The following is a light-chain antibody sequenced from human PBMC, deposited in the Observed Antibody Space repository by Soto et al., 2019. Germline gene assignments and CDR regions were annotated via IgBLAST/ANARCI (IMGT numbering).Light chain of an antibody. J-gene: IGKJ5*01. V-gene: IGKV1-33*01. Sequence: DIQMPQSPSSLSGAVGDRVPITCQASHDITNFFNWYQQKPGKAPKLLIYDVSKLETGVRSRFSGSGSGTDFTLTISSLQPEDIATYFCQQYDDLPLTFGQGTRLDVK. CDR1: HDITNF. CDR2: DVS. CDR3: QQYDDLPLT.